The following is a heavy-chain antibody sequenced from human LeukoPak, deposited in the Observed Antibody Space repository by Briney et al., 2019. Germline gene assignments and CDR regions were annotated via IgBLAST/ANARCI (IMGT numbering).Heavy chain of an antibody. CDR1: GDSIGSYY. J-gene: IGHJ4*02. CDR2: IYYSGGT. D-gene: IGHD5-18*01. V-gene: IGHV4-59*12. CDR3: ARRTAMENFDY. Sequence: PSETLSLTCTVSGDSIGSYYWSWIRQPPGKGLEWIGYIYYSGGTKYNPSLESRVTISLDTSKNQFSLKLSSVTAADTAVYYCARRTAMENFDYWGQGTLVTVSS.